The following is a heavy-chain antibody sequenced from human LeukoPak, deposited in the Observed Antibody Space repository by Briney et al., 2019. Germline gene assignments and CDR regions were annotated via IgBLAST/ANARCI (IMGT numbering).Heavy chain of an antibody. CDR1: GGSFSGYY. J-gene: IGHJ4*02. CDR2: INHSGST. Sequence: SETLSLTCAVYGGSFSGYYWSWLRQPPGKGLEWIGEINHSGSTNYNPSLKSRVTISVDTSKNQFSLKLSSVTAADTAVYYCARGTTYYYGSGSYYRAVGYFDYWGQGTLVTVSS. CDR3: ARGTTYYYGSGSYYRAVGYFDY. D-gene: IGHD3-10*01. V-gene: IGHV4-34*01.